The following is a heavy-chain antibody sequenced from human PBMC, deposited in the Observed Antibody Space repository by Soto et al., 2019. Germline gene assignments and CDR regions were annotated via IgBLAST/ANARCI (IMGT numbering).Heavy chain of an antibody. D-gene: IGHD2-8*01. J-gene: IGHJ4*02. CDR2: IRSKANSYAT. V-gene: IGHV3-73*01. CDR3: TRRGISYCTNGVGYTGSSGDCYYDY. CDR1: GFTFSGSA. Sequence: EVQLVESGGGLVQPGGSLKLSCAASGFTFSGSAMHWVRQASGKGLEWVGRIRSKANSYATAYAASVKGRFTISRDDSKNTAYLQMNSLKTEDTAVYYCTRRGISYCTNGVGYTGSSGDCYYDYWGQGTLVTVSS.